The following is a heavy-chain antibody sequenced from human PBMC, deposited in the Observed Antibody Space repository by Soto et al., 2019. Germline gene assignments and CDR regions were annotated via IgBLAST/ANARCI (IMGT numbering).Heavy chain of an antibody. CDR1: GFTFSSYA. V-gene: IGHV3-23*01. J-gene: IGHJ6*03. D-gene: IGHD2-15*01. Sequence: GGSLRLSCAASGFTFSSYAMSWVRQAPGRGLEWVSAISGSGGSTYYADSVKGRFTISRDNSKNTLYLQMNSLRAEDTAVYYCSNDCYYCSGGSCYLYYYYYMDVWGKGTTVTVSS. CDR3: SNDCYYCSGGSCYLYYYYYMDV. CDR2: ISGSGGST.